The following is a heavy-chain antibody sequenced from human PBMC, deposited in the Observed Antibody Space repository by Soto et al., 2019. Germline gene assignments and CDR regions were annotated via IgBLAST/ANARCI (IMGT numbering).Heavy chain of an antibody. V-gene: IGHV4-59*11. Sequence: SETLSLTCTVSGDSISSLYWSWIRQPPGKGLEWIGYIFNSGSTDYSPSLRGRVTISLDTSKNQFSLKLTSLTAADTAVYYFARGGSSSWHYFDFWGQGTLVTVSS. D-gene: IGHD6-13*01. CDR2: IFNSGST. CDR1: GDSISSLY. J-gene: IGHJ4*02. CDR3: ARGGSSSWHYFDF.